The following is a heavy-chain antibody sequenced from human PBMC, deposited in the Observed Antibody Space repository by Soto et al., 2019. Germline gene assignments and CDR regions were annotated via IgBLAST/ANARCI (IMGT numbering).Heavy chain of an antibody. CDR3: AKVSTPTLNFDWFES. CDR2: ISTSGANT. Sequence: VGSLRLSCASSGFTFSSYAMSCVRQSPGRGLDWVSGISTSGANTYYADSVKGRFTISRDNSKNTLSLQMTSLRADDSAVYFCAKVSTPTLNFDWFESWGQGTLVNVS. V-gene: IGHV3-23*01. J-gene: IGHJ5*01. D-gene: IGHD4-17*01. CDR1: GFTFSSYA.